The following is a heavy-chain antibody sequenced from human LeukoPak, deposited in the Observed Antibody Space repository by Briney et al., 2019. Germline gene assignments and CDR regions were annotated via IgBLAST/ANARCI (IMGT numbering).Heavy chain of an antibody. CDR2: IYSTGST. V-gene: IGHV4-4*07. D-gene: IGHD3-3*01. CDR3: ARMSYDRTGEGRANLYYYYMAV. Sequence: SETLSLTCTVAGGSVSGYYCSWIRQPAGKGLEWIGRIYSTGSTDYNASLKSRVTMSVDTSKNQFSLKLSSVTAADTAVYYCARMSYDRTGEGRANLYYYYMAVWGKGTTVTVSS. CDR1: GGSVSGYY. J-gene: IGHJ6*03.